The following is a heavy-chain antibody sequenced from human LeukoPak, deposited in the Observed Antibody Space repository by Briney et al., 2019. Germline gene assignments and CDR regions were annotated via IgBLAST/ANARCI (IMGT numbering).Heavy chain of an antibody. Sequence: GGSLRLSCAASKFSVSSNYMTWVRQAPGKGLEWVSVIYSTGSTYYADSVKGRFTISRDNSKNTLYLQMNSLRAEDTAVYYCARGGDITMMVVLNGDSFDYWGQGTLVTVS. CDR3: ARGGDITMMVVLNGDSFDY. CDR1: KFSVSSNY. CDR2: IYSTGST. V-gene: IGHV3-66*01. J-gene: IGHJ4*02. D-gene: IGHD3-22*01.